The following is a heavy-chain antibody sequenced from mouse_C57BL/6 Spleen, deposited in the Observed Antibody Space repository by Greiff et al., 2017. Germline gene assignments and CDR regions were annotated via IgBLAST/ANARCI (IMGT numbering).Heavy chain of an antibody. J-gene: IGHJ1*03. Sequence: QVQLQQPGAELVKPGASVKLSCKASGYTFTSYWMHWVKQRPGQGLEWIGMIHPNSGSTNYNEKFKSKATLTVDKSSSTAYMQLSSLTSEDSAVYYCARSEGPDGYNWYFDVWGTGTTVTVSS. CDR1: GYTFTSYW. V-gene: IGHV1-64*01. CDR3: ARSEGPDGYNWYFDV. D-gene: IGHD2-3*01. CDR2: IHPNSGST.